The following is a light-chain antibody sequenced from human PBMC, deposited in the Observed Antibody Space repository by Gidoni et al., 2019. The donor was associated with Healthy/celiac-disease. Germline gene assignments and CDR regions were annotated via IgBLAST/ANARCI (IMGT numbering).Light chain of an antibody. J-gene: IGKJ1*01. CDR2: GAS. CDR1: QSVSSN. V-gene: IGKV3-15*01. CDR3: QQYNNWART. Sequence: ELVMTQTPATLSVSPGDRATIPCRASQSVSSNLAWYQQKPGQAPRLLIYGASTRATGIPARFSGSGSGTDFTLTISSLQSEDFAVYYCQQYNNWARTFGQGTKVEIK.